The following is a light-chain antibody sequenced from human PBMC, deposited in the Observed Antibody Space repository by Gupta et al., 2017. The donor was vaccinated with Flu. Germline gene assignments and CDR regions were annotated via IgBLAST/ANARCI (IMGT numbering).Light chain of an antibody. J-gene: IGLJ1*01. CDR3: SSFADSRYV. CDR1: STDIGYYNY. Sequence: GSSTDIGYYNYVSWFHQHPGNSPKLLIYEVRNRPSGVPDRFSGSKSGNTASLTVSGLQAEDEADYYCSSFADSRYVFGAGTTVTVL. CDR2: EVR. V-gene: IGLV2-8*01.